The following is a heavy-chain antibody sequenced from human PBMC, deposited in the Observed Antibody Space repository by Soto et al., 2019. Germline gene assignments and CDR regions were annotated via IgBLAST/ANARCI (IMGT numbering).Heavy chain of an antibody. CDR2: ISAYNGNT. V-gene: IGHV1-18*01. J-gene: IGHJ6*02. Sequence: GASVKVSCKASGYTFTSYGISWVRQAPGQGLEWMGWISAYNGNTNYAQKLQGRVTMTTDTSTSTAYMELRSLRSDDTAVYYCAREARILGVDYYYYGMDVWRQGTTVTVS. CDR3: AREARILGVDYYYYGMDV. D-gene: IGHD3-3*01. CDR1: GYTFTSYG.